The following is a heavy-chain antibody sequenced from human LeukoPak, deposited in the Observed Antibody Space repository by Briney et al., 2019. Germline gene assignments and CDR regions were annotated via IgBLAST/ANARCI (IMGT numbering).Heavy chain of an antibody. D-gene: IGHD3-10*01. CDR1: GFTFSSYA. V-gene: IGHV3-23*01. CDR3: AKDTGHYGSGSSVGYFDY. J-gene: IGHJ4*02. CDR2: ISGSGGST. Sequence: GGSLRLSCAASGFTFSSYAMSWVRQAPGKGLEWVSAISGSGGSTYYADSVKGRFTISRDNSKNTLYLQMNSLRAEDTAVYYCAKDTGHYGSGSSVGYFDYWGQGTLVTVSS.